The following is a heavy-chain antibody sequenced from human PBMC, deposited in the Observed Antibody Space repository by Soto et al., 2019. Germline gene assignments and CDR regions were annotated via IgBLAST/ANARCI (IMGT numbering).Heavy chain of an antibody. J-gene: IGHJ3*02. CDR1: GFTSSSYW. Sequence: EVQLVESGGGLVQPGGSLRLSCAASGFTSSSYWIHWVRQAPGKGLVWVSRISNDGSSTNYADSVKGRFTISRDNAKNTVYLQMNSLRAEDTAVYYCARDTYYYDSSDHFSADAFVIWGQGTMVTVSS. D-gene: IGHD3-22*01. V-gene: IGHV3-74*01. CDR3: ARDTYYYDSSDHFSADAFVI. CDR2: ISNDGSST.